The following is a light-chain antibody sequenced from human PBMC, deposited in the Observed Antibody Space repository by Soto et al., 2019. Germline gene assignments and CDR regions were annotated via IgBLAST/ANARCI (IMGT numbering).Light chain of an antibody. J-gene: IGKJ4*01. V-gene: IGKV3-11*01. CDR1: QSVSNY. Sequence: DIVLTQSPATLSLSPGERATLSCRASQSVSNYLSWYQQKPGQAPRLLIYYTSNRPTGIPARFSGSGSGTDYTLTISSLEPEDFAVYYCQQRSKWLTFGGGTKVEIK. CDR3: QQRSKWLT. CDR2: YTS.